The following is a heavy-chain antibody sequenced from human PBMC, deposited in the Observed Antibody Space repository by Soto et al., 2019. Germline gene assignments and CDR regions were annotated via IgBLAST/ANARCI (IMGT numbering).Heavy chain of an antibody. CDR1: GGSISSSSYY. J-gene: IGHJ6*03. CDR2: IYYSGST. CDR3: ASHAPYIVVVPAAPYYYYYMDV. Sequence: QLQLQESGPGLVKPSETLSLTCTVSGGSISSSSYYWGWIRQPPGKGLEWIGSIYYSGSTYYNPSLKSRVTIAVDTSKNQFSLKLSSVTAADTAVYYCASHAPYIVVVPAAPYYYYYMDVWGKGTTVTVSS. V-gene: IGHV4-39*01. D-gene: IGHD2-2*01.